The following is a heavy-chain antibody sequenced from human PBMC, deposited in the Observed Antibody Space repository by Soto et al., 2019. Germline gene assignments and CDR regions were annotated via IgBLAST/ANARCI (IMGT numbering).Heavy chain of an antibody. CDR2: IKQDGSEK. CDR1: GFTFSSYW. V-gene: IGHV3-7*03. D-gene: IGHD5-18*01. Sequence: PGGSLRLSCAASGFTFSSYWMSWVRQAPGKGLEWVANIKQDGSEKYYVDSVKGRFTISRDNAKNSLYLQMNSLRAEDTAVYYCARFTWIPLWPDAFDICGQGPMVPASS. J-gene: IGHJ3*02. CDR3: ARFTWIPLWPDAFDI.